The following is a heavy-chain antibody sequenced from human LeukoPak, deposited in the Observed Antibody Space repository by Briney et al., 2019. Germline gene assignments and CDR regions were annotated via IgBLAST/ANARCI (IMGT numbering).Heavy chain of an antibody. J-gene: IGHJ4*02. D-gene: IGHD6-13*01. CDR1: GFAFSSYA. CDR2: ISYDGSNK. CDR3: ARGVYIAAAQYGF. Sequence: GGSLRLSCAASGFAFSSYAMHWVRQAPGRGLGWVAVISYDGSNKYYADSVEGRFTISRDNSKNSLYLQMNSLRAEDTAVYYCARGVYIAAAQYGFWGQGTLVTVSS. V-gene: IGHV3-30-3*01.